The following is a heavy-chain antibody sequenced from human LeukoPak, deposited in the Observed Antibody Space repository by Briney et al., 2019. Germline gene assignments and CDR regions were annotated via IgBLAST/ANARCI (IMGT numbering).Heavy chain of an antibody. CDR2: IYYGGST. CDR1: GGSISSGGYY. Sequence: SQTLSLTCTVSGGSISSGGYYWSWIRQHPGKGLEWIGYIYYGGSTYYNPSLKSRVTISVDTSKNQFSLKLSSVTAADTAVYYCAREVVAASRYGMDVWGQGTTVTVSS. CDR3: AREVVAASRYGMDV. D-gene: IGHD2-15*01. J-gene: IGHJ6*02. V-gene: IGHV4-31*03.